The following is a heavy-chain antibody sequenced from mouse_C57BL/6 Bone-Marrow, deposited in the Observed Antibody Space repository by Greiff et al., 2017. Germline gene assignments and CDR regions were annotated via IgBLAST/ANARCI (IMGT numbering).Heavy chain of an antibody. J-gene: IGHJ3*01. CDR1: GYTFTSYW. V-gene: IGHV1-64*01. Sequence: QVQLQQPGAELVKPGASVKLSCKASGYTFTSYWMHWVKQRPGQGLEWIGMIHPNSGSTNYNEKFKSKATLTVDTSSSTAYMQLSSLTSEDSAVYYWARRTFWFAYWGQGTLVTVSA. CDR2: IHPNSGST. CDR3: ARRTFWFAY.